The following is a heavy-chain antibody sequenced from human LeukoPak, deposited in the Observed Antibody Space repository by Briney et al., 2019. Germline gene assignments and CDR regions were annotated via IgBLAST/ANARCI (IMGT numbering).Heavy chain of an antibody. D-gene: IGHD2-2*01. CDR3: ARGPGAYCSSTSCYGRGVDY. Sequence: SETLSLTCAVYGGSFSGYYWSWSRQPPGKGLEWIGEINHSGSTNYNPSLKSRVTISVDTSKNQFSLKLSSVTAEDTAVYYCARGPGAYCSSTSCYGRGVDYWGQGTLVTVSS. J-gene: IGHJ4*02. CDR2: INHSGST. V-gene: IGHV4-34*01. CDR1: GGSFSGYY.